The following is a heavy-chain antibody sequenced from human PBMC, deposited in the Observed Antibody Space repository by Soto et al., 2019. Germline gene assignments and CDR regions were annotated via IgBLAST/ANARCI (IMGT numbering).Heavy chain of an antibody. D-gene: IGHD6-13*01. CDR1: GYTFTSYG. J-gene: IGHJ5*02. CDR3: ARDLTPGLAAGFDP. V-gene: IGHV1-18*01. Sequence: ASVKVSCKASGYTFTSYGMSWVRQAPGQGLEWMGWISAYNGNTNYAQKLQGRVTMTTDTSTSTAYMELRSLRSDDTAVYYCARDLTPGLAAGFDPWGQGTLVTVSS. CDR2: ISAYNGNT.